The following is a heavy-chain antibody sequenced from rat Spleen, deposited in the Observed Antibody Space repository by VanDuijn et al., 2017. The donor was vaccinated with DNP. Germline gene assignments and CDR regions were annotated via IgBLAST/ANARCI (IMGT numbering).Heavy chain of an antibody. D-gene: IGHD1-12*03. J-gene: IGHJ1*01. V-gene: IGHV3-1*01. CDR1: DYSITSNY. Sequence: EVQLQESGPGLVKPSQSLSLTCSVTDYSITSNYWGWIRKFPGNKMEWIGYINHSGYTGYNPSLKSRISITRDTSKNQFFLQLRSVTTEDTATYYCARGNDDYFPNWYFDFWGPGTMVTVSS. CDR3: ARGNDDYFPNWYFDF. CDR2: INHSGYT.